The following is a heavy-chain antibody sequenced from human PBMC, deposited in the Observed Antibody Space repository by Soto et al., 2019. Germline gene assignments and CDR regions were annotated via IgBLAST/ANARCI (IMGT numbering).Heavy chain of an antibody. Sequence: EVPLVESGGGLVQPGGSLRLSCAASGFTFSSYWMSWVRQAPGKGLEWVANIKQDGSEKYYVDSVKGRFTISRDNAKNSLYLQMNSLRAEDTAVYYCAREASYYYDSSGYYPTWGQGTLVTVSS. CDR2: IKQDGSEK. CDR1: GFTFSSYW. CDR3: AREASYYYDSSGYYPT. D-gene: IGHD3-22*01. J-gene: IGHJ4*02. V-gene: IGHV3-7*01.